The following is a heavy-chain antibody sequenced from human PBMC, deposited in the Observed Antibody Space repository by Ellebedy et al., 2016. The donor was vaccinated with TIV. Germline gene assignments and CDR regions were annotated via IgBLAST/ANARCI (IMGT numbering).Heavy chain of an antibody. CDR1: RFAFRSYW. D-gene: IGHD4-17*01. Sequence: GESLKISCAASRFAFRSYWMSWVRQAPGKGLEWVANINQDGSDKYYVDSLKGRFTISRDNAKNSLYLQMNSLRAEATDVYYCASDGSYGDYRSPTHALTFWGQGTMVTVSS. CDR2: INQDGSDK. V-gene: IGHV3-7*01. J-gene: IGHJ3*01. CDR3: ASDGSYGDYRSPTHALTF.